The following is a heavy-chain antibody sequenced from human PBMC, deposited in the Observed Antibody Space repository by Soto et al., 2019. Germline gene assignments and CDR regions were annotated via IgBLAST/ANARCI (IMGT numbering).Heavy chain of an antibody. Sequence: PGGSLRLSCAASGFTFSSYGMHWVRQAPGKGLEWVAVISYDGSNKYYADSVKGRFTISRDNSKNTLYLQMNSLRAEDTAVYYCGKDESGGGYSGYDLYYYGMDVWGQGTTVTVSS. CDR3: GKDESGGGYSGYDLYYYGMDV. CDR1: GFTFSSYG. V-gene: IGHV3-30*18. D-gene: IGHD5-12*01. J-gene: IGHJ6*02. CDR2: ISYDGSNK.